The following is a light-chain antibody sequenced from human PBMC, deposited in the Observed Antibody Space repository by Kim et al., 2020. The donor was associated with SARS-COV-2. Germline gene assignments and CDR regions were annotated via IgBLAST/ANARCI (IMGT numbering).Light chain of an antibody. CDR3: QQYETSSWT. CDR1: QTIDMNF. V-gene: IGKV3-20*01. J-gene: IGKJ1*01. CDR2: GTI. Sequence: SPGERVHLSCRASQTIDMNFLAWYQQKPGQAPRLLIYGTIPRATGIPDRFRGRGSGTDFTLTISRLEPEDFAVYYCQQYETSSWTFGQGTKVDIK.